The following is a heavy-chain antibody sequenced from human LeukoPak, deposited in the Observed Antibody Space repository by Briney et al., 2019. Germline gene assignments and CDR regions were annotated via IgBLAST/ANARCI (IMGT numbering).Heavy chain of an antibody. V-gene: IGHV1-18*01. CDR1: GYTFTRYG. J-gene: IGHJ5*02. CDR3: AVAMGRAGGLDP. D-gene: IGHD3-16*01. Sequence: ASVRVSCKASGYTFTRYGISWVRQAPGQGLQWLGWISASNGNTNYAQKFRDRVTMSTDTSTSTAYMELRSLRSDDTAVYYCAVAMGRAGGLDPWGQGTLVTVSS. CDR2: ISASNGNT.